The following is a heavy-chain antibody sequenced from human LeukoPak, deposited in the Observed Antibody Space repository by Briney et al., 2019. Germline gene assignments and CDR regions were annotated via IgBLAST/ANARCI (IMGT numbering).Heavy chain of an antibody. CDR1: GGSISSYY. J-gene: IGHJ3*02. D-gene: IGHD4-17*01. CDR3: ARGPTVTNAFDI. Sequence: PSETLSLTCTVSGGSISSYYWSWIRQPPGKGLEWIGYIYYSGSTNYNPSLKSRVTISVDPSKNQFSLKLSSVTAADTAVYYCARGPTVTNAFDIWGRGTMVTVSS. V-gene: IGHV4-59*01. CDR2: IYYSGST.